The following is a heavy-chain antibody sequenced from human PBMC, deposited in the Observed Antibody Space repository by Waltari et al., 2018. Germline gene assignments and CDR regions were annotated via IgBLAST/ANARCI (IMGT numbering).Heavy chain of an antibody. Sequence: EVQLVESGGGLVQPGRSLRLSCAASGFTFDDYAMHWVRQAPGKGLEWVSGISWNSGSLGYADSVKGRFTISRDNAKNSLYLQMNSLRAEDTAVYYCARDRSGQGSGSYYTPSAFDIWGQGTMVTVSS. D-gene: IGHD1-26*01. CDR2: ISWNSGSL. CDR3: ARDRSGQGSGSYYTPSAFDI. V-gene: IGHV3-9*01. J-gene: IGHJ3*02. CDR1: GFTFDDYA.